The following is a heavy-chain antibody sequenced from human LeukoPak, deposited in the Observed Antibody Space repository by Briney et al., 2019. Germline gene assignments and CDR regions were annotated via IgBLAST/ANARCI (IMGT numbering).Heavy chain of an antibody. D-gene: IGHD3-3*01. J-gene: IGHJ5*02. CDR2: IYYSGST. CDR3: ARLDYDFWSGYLPGWFDP. CDR1: GGFISSSSYY. V-gene: IGHV4-39*01. Sequence: PAETLSLTCTVSGGFISSSSYYWGWIRQPPGKGLEWIGSIYYSGSTYYNPSLKSRVTISVDTSKNQFSLKLSSVTAADTAVYYCARLDYDFWSGYLPGWFDPWGQGTLVTVSS.